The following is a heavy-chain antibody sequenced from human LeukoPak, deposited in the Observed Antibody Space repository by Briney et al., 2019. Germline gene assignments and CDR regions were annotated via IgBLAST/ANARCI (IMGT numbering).Heavy chain of an antibody. Sequence: ASVKVSCTASGYTFTSYGISWVRQAPGQGREWMGWISAYNGNTNYAQKLQGRVTMTTDTSTSTAYMELRSLRSDDTAVYYCATTEGAYGSGKSWGQGTLVTVSS. J-gene: IGHJ4*02. CDR3: ATTEGAYGSGKS. CDR1: GYTFTSYG. D-gene: IGHD3-10*01. CDR2: ISAYNGNT. V-gene: IGHV1-18*01.